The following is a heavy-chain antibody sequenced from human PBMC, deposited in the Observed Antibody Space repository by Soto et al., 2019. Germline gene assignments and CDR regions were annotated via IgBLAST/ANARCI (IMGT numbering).Heavy chain of an antibody. Sequence: GGSLRLSCAASGFTFSSYSMNWVRQTPGKGLEWVSYISSSSSTIYYADSVKGRFTISRDNAKNSLYLQMNSLRAEDTAVYYCARADSGYAHGYYYYGMDVWGQGTTVTVSS. CDR1: GFTFSSYS. CDR3: ARADSGYAHGYYYYGMDV. CDR2: ISSSSSTI. V-gene: IGHV3-48*01. J-gene: IGHJ6*02. D-gene: IGHD5-12*01.